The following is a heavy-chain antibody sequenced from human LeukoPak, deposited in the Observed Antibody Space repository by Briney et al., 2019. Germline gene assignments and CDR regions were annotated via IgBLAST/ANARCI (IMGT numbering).Heavy chain of an antibody. CDR2: VYTSGST. D-gene: IGHD2-15*01. V-gene: IGHV4-61*02. J-gene: IGHJ3*02. CDR3: ARGPYCSGGSCYSNDAFDI. Sequence: PSETLSLTSTVSGGSISSGSYYGSWIRQPAGKGLEWIGRVYTSGSTNYNPSLKSRVTISVDTSKNQFSLKLSSVTAADTAVYYCARGPYCSGGSCYSNDAFDIWGQGTMVTVSS. CDR1: GGSISSGSYY.